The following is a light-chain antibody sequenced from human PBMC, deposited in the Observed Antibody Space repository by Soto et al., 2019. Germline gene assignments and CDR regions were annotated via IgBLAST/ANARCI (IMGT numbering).Light chain of an antibody. Sequence: DIQMTQSPSSLSASVGDRVPITCRASQSVNTYLHWYQQKAGQAPKLLIYAASNLQSGVPSRFSGRGSGTDFTLTVESLQPEDSATYYCQQSYSTWTFGQGTKVDIK. J-gene: IGKJ1*01. CDR2: AAS. V-gene: IGKV1-39*01. CDR1: QSVNTY. CDR3: QQSYSTWT.